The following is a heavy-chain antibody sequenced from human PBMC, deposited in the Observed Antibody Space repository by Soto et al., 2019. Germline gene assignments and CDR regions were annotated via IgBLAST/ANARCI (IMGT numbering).Heavy chain of an antibody. CDR1: GFNLRSYG. CDR3: AKGTGFGELFSDTFDL. D-gene: IGHD3-10*01. J-gene: IGHJ3*01. V-gene: IGHV3-30*18. CDR2: MSYDGRNT. Sequence: QAQLVESGGGVVQPGRSLRLSCTTSGFNLRSYGMHWVRQAPGKGLSWVAVMSYDGRNTYSADSVKGRFTISRDDSKNTMYLQMNSLRAEDTALYYCAKGTGFGELFSDTFDLWGQGTTVTVSS.